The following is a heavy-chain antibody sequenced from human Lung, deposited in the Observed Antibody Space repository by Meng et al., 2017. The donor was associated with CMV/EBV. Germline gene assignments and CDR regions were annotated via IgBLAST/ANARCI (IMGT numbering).Heavy chain of an antibody. Sequence: HDTGPVSVKPSRTRSLTCAVSGASTSSRDGGSWVRQPPGKGLEWIGEIYHSGSTNYNPSLKSRVTISVDESKNQFSLRLSSVTAADTAVYYCARVGAYCGGDCYHPRWGQGTLVTVSS. D-gene: IGHD2-21*02. CDR1: GASTSSRDG. CDR3: ARVGAYCGGDCYHPR. J-gene: IGHJ4*02. CDR2: IYHSGST. V-gene: IGHV4-4*02.